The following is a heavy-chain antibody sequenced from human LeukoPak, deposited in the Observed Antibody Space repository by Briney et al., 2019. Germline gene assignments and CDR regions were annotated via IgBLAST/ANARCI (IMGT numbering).Heavy chain of an antibody. Sequence: PETLSLTCTVSGGSISSYYWSWIRQPPGKGLEWIGYIYYSGSTNYNPSLKSRVTISVGTSKNQFSLKLSSVPAADTAVYYCARHSGGRDSSGEYWYFDLWGRGTLVTVSS. V-gene: IGHV4-59*08. CDR3: ARHSGGRDSSGEYWYFDL. D-gene: IGHD3-22*01. J-gene: IGHJ2*01. CDR2: IYYSGST. CDR1: GGSISSYY.